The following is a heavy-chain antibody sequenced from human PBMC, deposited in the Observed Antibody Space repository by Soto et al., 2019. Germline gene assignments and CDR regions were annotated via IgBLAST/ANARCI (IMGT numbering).Heavy chain of an antibody. CDR3: ARVSTTPYYFDY. V-gene: IGHV4-59*08. CDR1: GGSISSYY. D-gene: IGHD1-1*01. CDR2: IYYSGST. J-gene: IGHJ4*02. Sequence: SETLSLTCTVSGGSISSYYWSWIRQPPGKGLEWIGYIYYSGSTNYNPSLKSRVTISVDTSKNQLSLKLSSVTAADTAVYYCARVSTTPYYFDYWGQGTLVTVSS.